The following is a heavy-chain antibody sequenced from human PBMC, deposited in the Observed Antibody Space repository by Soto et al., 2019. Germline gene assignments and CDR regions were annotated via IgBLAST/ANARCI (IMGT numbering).Heavy chain of an antibody. V-gene: IGHV3-48*02. Sequence: PGGSLILSCAASGFPFSSYSMNWVRQAPGKGLEWVSYISSSSSTIYYADSVKGRFTISRDNAKNSLYLQMNSLRDEDTAVYYCARDRSIRIAVAGTFDYWGQGTLVTVSS. D-gene: IGHD6-19*01. J-gene: IGHJ4*02. CDR1: GFPFSSYS. CDR3: ARDRSIRIAVAGTFDY. CDR2: ISSSSSTI.